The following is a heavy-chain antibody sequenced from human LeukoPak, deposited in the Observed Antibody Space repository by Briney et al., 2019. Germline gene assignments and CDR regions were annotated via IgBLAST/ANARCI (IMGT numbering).Heavy chain of an antibody. Sequence: ASVNVSCKSSGYIFTDHFIHWVRQAPGQGLEWMGWINPNSGGTNNAQKFQGRVTMTGDTSIRTAYMELRRLRSDDTAVYYCAREAEYSSSYYFDYWGQGTLVTVSS. J-gene: IGHJ4*02. CDR2: INPNSGGT. D-gene: IGHD6-6*01. V-gene: IGHV1-2*02. CDR3: AREAEYSSSYYFDY. CDR1: GYIFTDHF.